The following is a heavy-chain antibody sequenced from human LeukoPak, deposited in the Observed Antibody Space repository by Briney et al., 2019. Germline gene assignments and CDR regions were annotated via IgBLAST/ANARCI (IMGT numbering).Heavy chain of an antibody. J-gene: IGHJ6*03. CDR1: GGSITSSNW. Sequence: SGTLSLTCAVSGGSITSSNWWSWVRQPPGKGLEWIGEIFHGGNTNYNPSLKSRVTISLDKSKNQFSLKLSSVTAADTAVYYCASAKGGYSSSSGNYYYYYMDVWGKGTTVTVSS. CDR3: ASAKGGYSSSSGNYYYYYMDV. CDR2: IFHGGNT. D-gene: IGHD6-6*01. V-gene: IGHV4-4*02.